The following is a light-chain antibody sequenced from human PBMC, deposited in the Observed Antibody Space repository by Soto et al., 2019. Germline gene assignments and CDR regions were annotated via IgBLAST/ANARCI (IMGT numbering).Light chain of an antibody. Sequence: DIQLTLSPSFLSASVGDRVTITCRASQGINNYLAWYQQKPGKAPKLLIYVASTLQTGVPSRFSGSGSGTEFTLTINSLQTEDFATYYCQQSYSTPITFGQGTRLEIK. CDR3: QQSYSTPIT. J-gene: IGKJ5*01. CDR1: QGINNY. V-gene: IGKV1-9*01. CDR2: VAS.